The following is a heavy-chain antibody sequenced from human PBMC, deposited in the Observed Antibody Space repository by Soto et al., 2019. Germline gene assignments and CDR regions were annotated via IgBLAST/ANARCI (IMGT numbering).Heavy chain of an antibody. V-gene: IGHV1-69*02. J-gene: IGHJ5*02. D-gene: IGHD1-26*01. Sequence: QVQLVQSGAEVKKPGSSVKVSCKASGGTFSSYTISWVRQAPGQGLEWMGRIIPILGIANYAQKFQGRVTITADKSTRTAYMELSSLRSEDTAVYYCARASGSSNGEDWFDPWGQGTLVTVSS. CDR1: GGTFSSYT. CDR3: ARASGSSNGEDWFDP. CDR2: IIPILGIA.